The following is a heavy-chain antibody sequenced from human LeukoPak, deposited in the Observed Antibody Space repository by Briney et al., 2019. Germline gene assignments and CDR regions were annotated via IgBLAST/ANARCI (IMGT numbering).Heavy chain of an antibody. CDR1: GFTFRSNY. V-gene: IGHV3-66*01. Sequence: GGSLRLSCAVSGFTFRSNYLSWVRQAPGKGLEWVSEINSGGSTNYTDSVKGRFTISRDTSKNTLSLQMSCVSAEDTAVYYCARDRGEQYLDFSDGMEVWGQGTTVTVPS. J-gene: IGHJ6*02. CDR2: INSGGST. CDR3: ARDRGEQYLDFSDGMEV. D-gene: IGHD3-9*01.